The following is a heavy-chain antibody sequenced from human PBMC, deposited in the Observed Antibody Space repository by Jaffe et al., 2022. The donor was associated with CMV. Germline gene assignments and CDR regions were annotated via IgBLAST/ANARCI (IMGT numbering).Heavy chain of an antibody. CDR2: ISWDGGST. CDR3: AKDISCSSTSCFPVDYYYYGMDV. CDR1: GFTFDDYT. Sequence: EVQLVESGGVVVQPGGSLRLSCAASGFTFDDYTMHWVRQAPGKGLEWVSLISWDGGSTYYADSVKGRFTISRDNSKNSLYLQMNSLRTEDTALYYCAKDISCSSTSCFPVDYYYYGMDVWGQGTTVTVSS. D-gene: IGHD2-2*01. V-gene: IGHV3-43*01. J-gene: IGHJ6*02.